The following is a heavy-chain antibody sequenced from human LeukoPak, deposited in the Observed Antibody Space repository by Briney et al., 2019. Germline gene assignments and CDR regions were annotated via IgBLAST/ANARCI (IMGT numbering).Heavy chain of an antibody. J-gene: IGHJ4*02. D-gene: IGHD3-16*01. CDR3: ARGGTYALV. V-gene: IGHV4-59*01. Sequence: PSETLSLTCTVSGVSISSYYWSWIRQPPGKGPEWIGYISYSGSTNYNPSLKSRVTISVDTSKNQFSLKLSSVTAADTAVYYCARGGTYALVWGQGTLVTVSS. CDR1: GVSISSYY. CDR2: ISYSGST.